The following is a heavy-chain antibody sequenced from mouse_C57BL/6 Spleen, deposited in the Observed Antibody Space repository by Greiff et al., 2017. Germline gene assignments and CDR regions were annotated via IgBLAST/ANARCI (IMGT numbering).Heavy chain of an antibody. CDR2: INPNNGGT. D-gene: IGHD1-1*01. J-gene: IGHJ3*01. Sequence: VQLKQSGPELVKPGASVKIPCKASGYTFTDYNMDWVKQSHGKSLEWIGDINPNNGGTIYNQKFKGKATLTVDKSSSTAYMELRSLSSEDTAVYYCARSFYGSTFAYWGQGTLVTVSA. CDR3: ARSFYGSTFAY. CDR1: GYTFTDYN. V-gene: IGHV1-18*01.